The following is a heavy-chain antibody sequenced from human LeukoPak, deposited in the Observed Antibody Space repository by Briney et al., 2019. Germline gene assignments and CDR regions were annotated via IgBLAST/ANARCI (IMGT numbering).Heavy chain of an antibody. Sequence: GASVKVSCKASGFTFTSYAINWVRQAPGQGLEWMGWININTANPTYAQGFTGRFVFSLDTSVSTAYLQISSLKAEDTAVYYCARETYYYDFWSGYAPIFDYWGQGTLVTVSS. J-gene: IGHJ4*02. V-gene: IGHV7-4-1*02. CDR3: ARETYYYDFWSGYAPIFDY. CDR1: GFTFTSYA. D-gene: IGHD3-3*01. CDR2: ININTANP.